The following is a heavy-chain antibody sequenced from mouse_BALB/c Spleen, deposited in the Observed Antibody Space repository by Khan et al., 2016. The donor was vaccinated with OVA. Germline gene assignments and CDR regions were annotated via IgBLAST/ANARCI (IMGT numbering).Heavy chain of an antibody. J-gene: IGHJ2*01. D-gene: IGHD2-3*01. CDR1: GYTFTYYV. V-gene: IGHV1-77*01. Sequence: QVQLKESGPELVKPWASVKMSCKASGYTFTYYVITWVKQRTGQGLEWIGEFYPGSDNAYYNERFKGQATLTPDKSSNTTHLQLSSLTSEDSAVYCGGRGDGYYVYFDYWGQGTTLTVSS. CDR3: GRGDGYYVYFDY. CDR2: FYPGSDNA.